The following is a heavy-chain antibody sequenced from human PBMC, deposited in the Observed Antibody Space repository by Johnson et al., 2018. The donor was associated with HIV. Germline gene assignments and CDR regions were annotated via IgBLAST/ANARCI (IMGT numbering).Heavy chain of an antibody. CDR2: IRYDGSNK. CDR3: AKWGWEATVTNDAFDI. D-gene: IGHD4-17*01. V-gene: IGHV3-30*02. J-gene: IGHJ3*02. CDR1: GFTFSSYG. Sequence: QVQLVESGGGVVQPGGSLRLSCAASGFTFSSYGMHWVRQAPGKGLEWVAFIRYDGSNKYYADSVKGRFTISRDNSKNTLYVQMNSLRAEDTAVYYCAKWGWEATVTNDAFDIWGQGTMVTVSS.